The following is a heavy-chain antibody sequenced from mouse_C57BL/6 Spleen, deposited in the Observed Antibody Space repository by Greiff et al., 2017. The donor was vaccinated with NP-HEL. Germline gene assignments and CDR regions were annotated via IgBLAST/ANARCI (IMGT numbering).Heavy chain of an antibody. CDR3: AREKVTVVATRYFDV. J-gene: IGHJ1*03. V-gene: IGHV1-64*01. Sequence: QVQLKQPGAELVKPGASVKLSCKASGYTFTSYWMHWVKQRPGQGLEWIGMIHPNSGSTNYNEKFKSKATLTVDKSSSTAYMQLSSLTSEDSAVYYCAREKVTVVATRYFDVWGTGTTVTVSS. CDR1: GYTFTSYW. CDR2: IHPNSGST. D-gene: IGHD1-1*01.